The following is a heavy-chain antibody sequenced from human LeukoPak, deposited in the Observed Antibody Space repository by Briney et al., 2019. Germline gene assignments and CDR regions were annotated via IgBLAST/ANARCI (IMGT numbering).Heavy chain of an antibody. CDR1: GFTFSSNG. Sequence: PGGSLRLSCVASGFTFSSNGMHWVRQAPGKGLEWVAVILKDGSTTYYVDSVKGRFTISRDNSKNTLYLQINSLRPEDTAVYYCAKWSLTTWGYFDYWGQGTLVTVSS. CDR2: ILKDGSTT. V-gene: IGHV3-30*18. CDR3: AKWSLTTWGYFDY. D-gene: IGHD1-14*01. J-gene: IGHJ4*02.